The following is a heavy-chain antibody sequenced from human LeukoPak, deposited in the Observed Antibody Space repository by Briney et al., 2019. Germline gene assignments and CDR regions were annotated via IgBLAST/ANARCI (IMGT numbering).Heavy chain of an antibody. CDR3: ARGRDDYFDY. Sequence: PSETLSLTCTVSGGSISSGNYYWSWIRQPPGKGLEWIGSIYHSGSTYYNPSLKSRVTISVDTSKNQFSLKLSSVTAADTAVYYCARGRDDYFDYWGQGTLVTVSS. CDR1: GGSISSGNYY. CDR2: IYHSGST. V-gene: IGHV4-39*07. J-gene: IGHJ4*02.